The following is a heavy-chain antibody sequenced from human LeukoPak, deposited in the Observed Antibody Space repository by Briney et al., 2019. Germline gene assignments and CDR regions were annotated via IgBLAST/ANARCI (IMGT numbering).Heavy chain of an antibody. V-gene: IGHV1-46*01. Sequence: GASVKVSCKASGYTFTSYYMHWVRQAPGQGLEWMGIINPSGGSTSYAQKFQGRVTMTRDTATRTAYMELRSLKSDDTAVYYCARHQGELRFFYYGMDVWGQGTTVTVSS. J-gene: IGHJ6*02. CDR1: GYTFTSYY. CDR2: INPSGGST. D-gene: IGHD1-26*01. CDR3: ARHQGELRFFYYGMDV.